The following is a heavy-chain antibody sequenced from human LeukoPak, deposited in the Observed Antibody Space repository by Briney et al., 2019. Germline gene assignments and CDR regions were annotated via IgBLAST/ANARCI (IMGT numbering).Heavy chain of an antibody. J-gene: IGHJ4*02. CDR3: ARGPVRGSVAKDY. D-gene: IGHD4-23*01. V-gene: IGHV4-4*07. CDR2: IYTSGST. Sequence: PSETLSLTCTVSGGSISSHYWSWIRQPAGKGLEWIGRIYTSGSTNYNPSLKSRVTMSVDTSKNQFSLKLSSVTAADTAVYYCARGPVRGSVAKDYWGQGTLVTVSS. CDR1: GGSISSHY.